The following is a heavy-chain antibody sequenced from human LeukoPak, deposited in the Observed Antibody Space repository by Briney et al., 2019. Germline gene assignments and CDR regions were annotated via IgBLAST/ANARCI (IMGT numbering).Heavy chain of an antibody. Sequence: PGGSLRLSCAGSGFTFSNAWMNWVRQAPGKGREWVGRIKSKVDGGTTDYAAPVKGRFTISRDDPKNTGYLQMNSLKTEDTAVYYCSTGGYYEDYWGQGTLVTVSS. CDR1: GFTFSNAW. D-gene: IGHD3-22*01. CDR3: STGGYYEDY. J-gene: IGHJ4*02. V-gene: IGHV3-15*01. CDR2: IKSKVDGGTT.